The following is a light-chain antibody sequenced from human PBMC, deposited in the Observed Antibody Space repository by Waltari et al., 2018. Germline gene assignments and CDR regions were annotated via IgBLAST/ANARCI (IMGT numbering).Light chain of an antibody. CDR1: QILLYSANYRHY. CDR3: QQYHTIPPT. Sequence: DIVMTQSPDSLAVSMGEGATIKCRSNQILLYSANYRHYLAWYQQKPRQAPRLLINWASTRESGVPDRFIGSGSGTDFILTISSLQPEDVALYFCQQYHTIPPTFGGGTKVEIK. V-gene: IGKV4-1*01. J-gene: IGKJ4*01. CDR2: WAS.